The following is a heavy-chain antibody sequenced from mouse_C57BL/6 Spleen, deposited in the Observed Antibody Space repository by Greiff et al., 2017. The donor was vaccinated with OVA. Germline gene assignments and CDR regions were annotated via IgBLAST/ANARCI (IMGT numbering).Heavy chain of an antibody. CDR2: IDPENGDT. J-gene: IGHJ2*01. D-gene: IGHD2-3*01. CDR1: GFNIKDDY. CDR3: TYYDGYPYYFDY. Sequence: VQLQQSGAELVRPGASVKLSCTASGFNIKDDYMHWVKQRPEQGLEWIGWIDPENGDTEYASKFKGKATITADTASNTAYLQLSSLTSEDTAVYYCTYYDGYPYYFDYWGQGTTLTVSS. V-gene: IGHV14-4*01.